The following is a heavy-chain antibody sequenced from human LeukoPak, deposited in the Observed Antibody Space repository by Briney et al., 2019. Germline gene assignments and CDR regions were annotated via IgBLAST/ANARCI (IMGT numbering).Heavy chain of an antibody. J-gene: IGHJ4*02. Sequence: SETLSLTCAVYGGSFSGYYWSWIRQPPGKGLEWIGEINHSGSTTYNPSLKSRVTISVDTSKNQFSLKLSSVTAADTAVYYCARETDYDFWSGYAFGYWGQGTLVTVSS. CDR3: ARETDYDFWSGYAFGY. D-gene: IGHD3-3*01. V-gene: IGHV4-34*01. CDR2: INHSGST. CDR1: GGSFSGYY.